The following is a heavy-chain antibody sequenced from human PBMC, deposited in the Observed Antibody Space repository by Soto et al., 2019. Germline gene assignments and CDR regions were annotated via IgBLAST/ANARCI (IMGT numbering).Heavy chain of an antibody. CDR3: AKFSNPDGVAFDI. V-gene: IGHV3-33*06. Sequence: GGSLRLSCAASGFTFSSYGMHWVRQAPGKGLEWVAVIWYDGSNKYYADSVKGRFTISRDNSKNTLYLQMNSLRAEDTAVYYCAKFSNPDGVAFDIWGQGTMVTVSS. CDR2: IWYDGSNK. D-gene: IGHD3-10*01. CDR1: GFTFSSYG. J-gene: IGHJ3*02.